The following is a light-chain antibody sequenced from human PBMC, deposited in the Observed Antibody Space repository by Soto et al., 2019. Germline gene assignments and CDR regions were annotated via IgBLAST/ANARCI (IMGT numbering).Light chain of an antibody. V-gene: IGKV3-20*01. J-gene: IGKJ1*01. CDR2: AAS. CDR3: QQYVRSPWT. Sequence: EIVLTQSPGTLSLSPGERATLSCRASQSVGSDYFAWYQQKRGQAPRLLIYAASSRATGIPDRFSGSGSGTDFTLTISRLEPEDFAVYYCQQYVRSPWTFGQGTKVEIK. CDR1: QSVGSDY.